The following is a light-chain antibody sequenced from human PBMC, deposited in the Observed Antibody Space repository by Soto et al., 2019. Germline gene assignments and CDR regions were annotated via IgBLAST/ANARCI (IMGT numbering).Light chain of an antibody. CDR3: QQYHNHPLLT. CDR1: QDITNY. CDR2: DAS. Sequence: DIQMTQSPSSLSASVGDRVTITCQASQDITNYLNWCQQKPGKAPNLLIYDASNLEAGVPSRFSGSESGTDFTFTISSLQPEDIATYYCQQYHNHPLLTFGGGTKVEIE. V-gene: IGKV1-33*01. J-gene: IGKJ4*01.